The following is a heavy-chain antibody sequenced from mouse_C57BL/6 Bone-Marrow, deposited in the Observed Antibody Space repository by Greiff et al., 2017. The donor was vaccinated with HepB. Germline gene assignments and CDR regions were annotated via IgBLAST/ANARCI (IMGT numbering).Heavy chain of an antibody. Sequence: VQLQQSGPELVKPGASVKMSCKASGYTFTDYNMHWVKQSHGKSLEWIGYINPNNGGTSYNQKFKGKATLTVNKSSSTAYMERRSLTSEDSAVYYCARRGYYGSSACYFDVCGTGTTVTVSS. V-gene: IGHV1-22*01. D-gene: IGHD1-1*01. CDR3: ARRGYYGSSACYFDV. CDR1: GYTFTDYN. CDR2: INPNNGGT. J-gene: IGHJ1*03.